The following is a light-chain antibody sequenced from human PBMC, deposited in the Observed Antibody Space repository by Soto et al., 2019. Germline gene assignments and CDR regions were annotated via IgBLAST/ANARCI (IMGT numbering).Light chain of an antibody. CDR3: QQYGSSGT. V-gene: IGKV3-15*01. CDR2: DAS. J-gene: IGKJ1*01. CDR1: QSVSSY. Sequence: EIVLTHSPATLSLSPGERATLSCRASQSVSSYLAWYQQKPGQSPRLLIYDASIRATGIPARFSGSGSGTEFTLTISSLQSEDFAVYYCQQYGSSGTFGQGTKVDI.